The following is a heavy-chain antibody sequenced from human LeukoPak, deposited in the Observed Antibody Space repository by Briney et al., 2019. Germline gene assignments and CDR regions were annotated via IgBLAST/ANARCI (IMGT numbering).Heavy chain of an antibody. CDR1: GFTIGTAW. CDR2: VKSEGEGATT. CDR3: IAHFPYFYGFDV. V-gene: IGHV3-15*01. D-gene: IGHD3-3*02. J-gene: IGHJ6*04. Sequence: GVSLRLSCVSSGFTIGTAWMSWVRQAPGKGLEWLGHVKSEGEGATTDYAAPAKGRFAISRDDSKNMIYLQMSSLKIDDTAIYYCIAHFPYFYGFDVWGKGTTVTVSS.